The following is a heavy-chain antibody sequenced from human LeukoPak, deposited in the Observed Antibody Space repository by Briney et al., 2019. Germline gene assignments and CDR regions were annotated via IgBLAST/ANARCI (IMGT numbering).Heavy chain of an antibody. CDR2: ISSSGDYL. D-gene: IGHD4-17*01. CDR3: ARPHDYGDYEGASDI. Sequence: KPGGSLRLSCAASGFIFRSYSMNWVRQAPGKGLKWVSSISSSGDYLYYADSVKGRFTISRDNSKNTLFLQMNSLRTEDTAVYYCARPHDYGDYEGASDIWGQGTMVTVSS. J-gene: IGHJ3*02. V-gene: IGHV3-21*01. CDR1: GFIFRSYS.